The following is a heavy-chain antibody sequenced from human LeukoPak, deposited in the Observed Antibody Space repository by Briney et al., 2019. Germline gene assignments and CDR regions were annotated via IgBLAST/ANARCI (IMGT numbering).Heavy chain of an antibody. Sequence: SETLSLTCTVSGGSISSYYWSWIRQPPGKGLEWIGYIYYSGSTNYNPSLKSRVAISVDTSKIQFSLKLSSVTAADTAVYYCARSVAAADLRLFDYWGQGTLVTVSS. J-gene: IGHJ4*02. V-gene: IGHV4-59*01. CDR2: IYYSGST. D-gene: IGHD6-13*01. CDR3: ARSVAAADLRLFDY. CDR1: GGSISSYY.